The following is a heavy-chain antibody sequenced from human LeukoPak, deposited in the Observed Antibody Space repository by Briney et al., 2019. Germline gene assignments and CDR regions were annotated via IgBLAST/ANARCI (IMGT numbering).Heavy chain of an antibody. Sequence: GGSLRLSCAASGFTFSDYYMSWIRQAPGKGLEWVSYISSSGNTIYYADSVKGRLTISRDNAKNSLYLQMNSLRAEDTAVYYCARGPSMVRGVMDYWGQGTLVTVSS. CDR1: GFTFSDYY. D-gene: IGHD3-10*01. J-gene: IGHJ4*02. V-gene: IGHV3-11*04. CDR3: ARGPSMVRGVMDY. CDR2: ISSSGNTI.